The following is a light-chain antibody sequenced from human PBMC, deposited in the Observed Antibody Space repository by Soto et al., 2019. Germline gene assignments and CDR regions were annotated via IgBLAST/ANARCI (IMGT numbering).Light chain of an antibody. V-gene: IGLV2-8*01. CDR3: SSYAGSDRVV. CDR1: SSDIGGYNY. CDR2: EVS. Sequence: QSALTQPPSASGSPGQSVTISCTGTSSDIGGYNYVSLYQQHPGKAPKLMIYEVSKRPSGVPDRFSGSKSGNTASLTVSGLQAEDEADYYCSSYAGSDRVVFGGGTKLTVL. J-gene: IGLJ2*01.